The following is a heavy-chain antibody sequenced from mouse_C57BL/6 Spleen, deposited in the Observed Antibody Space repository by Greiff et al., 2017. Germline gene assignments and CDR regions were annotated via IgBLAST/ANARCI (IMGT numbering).Heavy chain of an antibody. CDR3: AREGGAWFAY. V-gene: IGHV3-6*01. Sequence: EVKLQESGPGLVKPSQSLSLTCSVTGYSITSGYYWNWIRQFPGNKLEWMGYISYDGSNNYNPSLKNRISITRDTSKNQFFLKLNSVTTEDTDTYYCAREGGAWFAYWGKGTLVTVSA. CDR1: GYSITSGYY. CDR2: ISYDGSN. J-gene: IGHJ3*01.